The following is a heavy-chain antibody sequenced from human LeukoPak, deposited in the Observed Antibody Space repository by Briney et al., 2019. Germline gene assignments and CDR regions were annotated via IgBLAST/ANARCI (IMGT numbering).Heavy chain of an antibody. D-gene: IGHD3-16*01. Sequence: PGGSLRLSCAASGFIFSDYYMAWIRQAPGKGLEWISTIKGTGLTTYYADSVKGRVTISRDNDKNSLFLQMSSLRADDTAIYYCARAGELRYMDVWGQGTLVTVSS. J-gene: IGHJ4*02. CDR2: IKGTGLTT. V-gene: IGHV3-11*04. CDR1: GFIFSDYY. CDR3: ARAGELRYMDV.